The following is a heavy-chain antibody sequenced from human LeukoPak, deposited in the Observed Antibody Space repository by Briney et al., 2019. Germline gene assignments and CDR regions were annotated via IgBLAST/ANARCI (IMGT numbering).Heavy chain of an antibody. J-gene: IGHJ4*02. V-gene: IGHV3-48*02. CDR1: GFTFSSYN. D-gene: IGHD5-18*01. CDR2: ISSGSSTI. CDR3: AREKRIQLWLLDFDY. Sequence: GGSLRLSCAAAGFTFSSYNMNWVRQAPGKGLEWVSYISSGSSTIYYADSVKGRLTISRDNAKNSLYLQMSSLRDEDTAVYYCAREKRIQLWLLDFDYWAREPWSPSPQ.